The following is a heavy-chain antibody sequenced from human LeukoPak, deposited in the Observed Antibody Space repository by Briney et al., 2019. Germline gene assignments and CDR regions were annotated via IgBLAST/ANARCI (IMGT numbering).Heavy chain of an antibody. CDR2: IKQDGSEK. D-gene: IGHD6-13*01. Sequence: GGSLRLSCAASGFAFNSYWMTWVRQAPGKGLEWVANIKQDGSEKYYVDSVKGRFTISRDNAKNSLYLQMNSLRAEDTAVYYCVRAIGAAGSYWGQGALVTVSS. V-gene: IGHV3-7*03. CDR3: VRAIGAAGSY. CDR1: GFAFNSYW. J-gene: IGHJ4*02.